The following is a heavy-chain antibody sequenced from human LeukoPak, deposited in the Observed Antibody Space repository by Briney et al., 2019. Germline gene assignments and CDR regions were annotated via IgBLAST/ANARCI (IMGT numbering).Heavy chain of an antibody. V-gene: IGHV3-48*01. CDR3: ARDTGVGAFDI. Sequence: PGGSLRLSCAASGFTFSSYSMNWVRQAPGKGLEWVSYISSSSSTIYYADSVKGRFAISRDNAKNSLYLQMNSLRAEDTAVYYCARDTGVGAFDIWGQGTMVTVSS. J-gene: IGHJ3*02. CDR2: ISSSSSTI. D-gene: IGHD1-14*01. CDR1: GFTFSSYS.